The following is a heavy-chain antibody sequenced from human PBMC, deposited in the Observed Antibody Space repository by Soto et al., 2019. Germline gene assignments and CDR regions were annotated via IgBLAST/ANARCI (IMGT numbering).Heavy chain of an antibody. CDR2: ISGSGDNT. Sequence: PXGSPSLSCKASGFSFSDYAMTWVRQAPGKGLEWVSVISGSGDNTFYAASVKGRFAISRDNSKNVLYLQMNSLSADDAAVYFCAKGRAITVYGVDILFDYWGLGTLFTVSS. CDR3: AKGRAITVYGVDILFDY. V-gene: IGHV3-23*01. J-gene: IGHJ4*02. D-gene: IGHD3-3*01. CDR1: GFSFSDYA.